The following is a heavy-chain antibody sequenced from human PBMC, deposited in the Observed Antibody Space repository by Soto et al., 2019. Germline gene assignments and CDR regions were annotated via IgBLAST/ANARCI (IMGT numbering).Heavy chain of an antibody. CDR1: GFSFSNFA. J-gene: IGHJ3*02. Sequence: EVQLLESEGGLVQPGGSLRLSCVASGFSFSNFAMTWVRQTPGKGLEWVSAISDSGDNTYYADSVKGRFTISRDNSKTTMYLQMNSLSGEDTAVYYCATSSKTTGATGAFDIWGRGTMVTVSS. D-gene: IGHD4-17*01. CDR2: ISDSGDNT. V-gene: IGHV3-23*01. CDR3: ATSSKTTGATGAFDI.